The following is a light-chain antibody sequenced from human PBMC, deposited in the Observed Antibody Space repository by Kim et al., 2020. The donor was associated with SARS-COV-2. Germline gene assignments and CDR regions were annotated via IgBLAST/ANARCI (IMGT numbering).Light chain of an antibody. V-gene: IGLV3-1*01. CDR1: KLGDKY. CDR3: QAWDSSTAVV. Sequence: SYELTQPPSVSVSPGQTASITCSGDKLGDKYACWYQQKPGQSPVLVIYQDNKRPSGIPERFSGSNSGNTATLTISGTQALDEADYYCQAWDSSTAVVFGG. J-gene: IGLJ2*01. CDR2: QDN.